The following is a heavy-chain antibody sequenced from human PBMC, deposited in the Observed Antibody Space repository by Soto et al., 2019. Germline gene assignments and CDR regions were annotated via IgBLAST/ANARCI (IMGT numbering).Heavy chain of an antibody. Sequence: EVQLLESEGGLVQPGGSLRLSCAASGFAFSSRAMGWVRQAPGMGPEWVSGISGSGGSTYYADSVKGRFTISRDNSKDTLYLQVNSLRAEDTAVYYCVLPSGGCGSDVCYAALFDYWGQGALVTVSS. CDR3: VLPSGGCGSDVCYAALFDY. CDR1: GFAFSSRA. V-gene: IGHV3-23*01. CDR2: ISGSGGST. J-gene: IGHJ4*02. D-gene: IGHD2-21*02.